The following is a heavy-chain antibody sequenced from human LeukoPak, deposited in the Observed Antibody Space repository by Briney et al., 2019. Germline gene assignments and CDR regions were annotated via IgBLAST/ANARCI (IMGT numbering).Heavy chain of an antibody. D-gene: IGHD2-2*01. CDR3: AKGFREGCSSTSCYATPFFDY. CDR2: ISGSGGST. Sequence: GGSLRLSCAASGFTFSSYAMSWVRQAPGKRLEWVSAISGSGGSTYYADSMKGRFTISRDNSKNTLYLQMNSLRAEDTAVYYCAKGFREGCSSTSCYATPFFDYWGQGTLVTVSS. J-gene: IGHJ4*02. V-gene: IGHV3-23*01. CDR1: GFTFSSYA.